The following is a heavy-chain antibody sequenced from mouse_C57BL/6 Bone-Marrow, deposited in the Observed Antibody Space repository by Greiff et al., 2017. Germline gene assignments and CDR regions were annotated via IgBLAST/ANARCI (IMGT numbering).Heavy chain of an antibody. CDR2: ISGGGGNT. J-gene: IGHJ2*01. CDR3: ARRVTGYYFDD. Sequence: DVHLVESGGGLVKPGGSLKLSCAASGFTFSSYTMSWVRQTPEKRLAWVATISGGGGNTYYPDSVKGRFTISRDNAKNTLYLQMSSLMSEDTALYYCARRVTGYYFDDWGQGTTLTVSS. CDR1: GFTFSSYT. D-gene: IGHD2-1*01. V-gene: IGHV5-9*01.